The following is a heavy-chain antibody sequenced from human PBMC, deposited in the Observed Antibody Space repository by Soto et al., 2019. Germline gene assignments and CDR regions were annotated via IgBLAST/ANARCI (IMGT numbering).Heavy chain of an antibody. Sequence: PSETLSLTCTVSGGSISSSSYYWGWIRQPPGKGLEWIGSIYYSGSTYYNPSLKSRVTISVDTSKNQFSLKLSSVTAADTAVYYCASNYYYDSSGYRGDYYFDYWGQGTLVTVSS. D-gene: IGHD3-22*01. CDR3: ASNYYYDSSGYRGDYYFDY. V-gene: IGHV4-39*01. J-gene: IGHJ4*02. CDR2: IYYSGST. CDR1: GGSISSSSYY.